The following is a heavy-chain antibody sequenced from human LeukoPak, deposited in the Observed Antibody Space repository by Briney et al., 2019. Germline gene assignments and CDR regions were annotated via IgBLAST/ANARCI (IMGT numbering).Heavy chain of an antibody. V-gene: IGHV3-23*01. J-gene: IGHJ4*02. CDR1: GFTFSSYA. CDR2: ISGSGGST. Sequence: PGGSLRLSCAASGFTFSSYAMSWVRQAPGKGLEWVSAISGSGGSTYFADSVKGRFTISRDNSKNTLYLQMNSLRAEDTAVYYCAKDLTYSSSSWFDYWGQGTLVTVSS. D-gene: IGHD6-6*01. CDR3: AKDLTYSSSSWFDY.